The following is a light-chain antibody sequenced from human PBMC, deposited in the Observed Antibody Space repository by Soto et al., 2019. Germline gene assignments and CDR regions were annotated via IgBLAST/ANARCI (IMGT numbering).Light chain of an antibody. CDR1: RTIVSY. CDR2: SAS. J-gene: IGKJ5*01. Sequence: DIQLTQSPSSRSASVGDGVTITCRASRTIVSYLNWYQQKPGKPPKLLIYSASTLQSGVPSRFIGSGSGTDFTLTISSLQPEDFGTYYCQQFKSYPITFGQGTRLEIK. V-gene: IGKV1-9*01. CDR3: QQFKSYPIT.